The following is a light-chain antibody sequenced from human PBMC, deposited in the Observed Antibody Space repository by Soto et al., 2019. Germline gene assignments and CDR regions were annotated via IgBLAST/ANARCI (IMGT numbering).Light chain of an antibody. J-gene: IGLJ2*01. CDR3: QTWGTGIRV. V-gene: IGLV4-69*01. Sequence: QSVLTQSPSASASLGASVKLTCTLSSGHSSYAIAWHQQQPEKGPRYLMKLNSDGSHSTGDGIPDRFSGSSSGAERYLTRASLQSEDEADYYCQTWGTGIRVFGGGTKLTVL. CDR2: LNSDGSH. CDR1: SGHSSYA.